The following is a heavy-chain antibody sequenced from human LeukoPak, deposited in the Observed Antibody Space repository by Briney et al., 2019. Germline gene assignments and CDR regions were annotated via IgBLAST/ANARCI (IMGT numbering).Heavy chain of an antibody. CDR1: GFTFSSYE. V-gene: IGHV3-48*03. CDR3: ARDRYDSSGYYSLDY. J-gene: IGHJ4*02. Sequence: TGGSLRLSCAASGFTFSSYEMNWVRQAPGKGLEWVSYISSSGSTIYYADSVKGRFTISRDNAKNSLYLQMNSLRAEDTAVYYCARDRYDSSGYYSLDYWGQETLVTVSS. CDR2: ISSSGSTI. D-gene: IGHD3-22*01.